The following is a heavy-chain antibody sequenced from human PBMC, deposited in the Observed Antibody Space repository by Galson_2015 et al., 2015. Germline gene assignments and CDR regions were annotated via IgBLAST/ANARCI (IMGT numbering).Heavy chain of an antibody. J-gene: IGHJ4*02. CDR3: AKELLQWELLLGYFDY. CDR1: GFTFSSYG. Sequence: SLRLSCAASGFTFSSYGMHWVRQAPGKGLEWVAVISYDGSNKYYADSVKGRFTISRDNSKNTLYLQMNSLRAEDTAVYYCAKELLQWELLLGYFDYWGQGTLLTVSS. V-gene: IGHV3-30*18. CDR2: ISYDGSNK. D-gene: IGHD1-26*01.